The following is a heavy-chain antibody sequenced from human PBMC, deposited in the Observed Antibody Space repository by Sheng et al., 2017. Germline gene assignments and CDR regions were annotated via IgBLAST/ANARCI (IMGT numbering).Heavy chain of an antibody. Sequence: QVQLVQSGAEVKKPGSSVKVSCKASGGTFSSYAISWVRQAPGQGLEWMGGIIPIFGTANYTQKFQGRVTITADESTSTAYMELSSLRSEDTAVYYCARSITMIVVVITAPLGYWGQGTLVTVSS. CDR3: ARSITMIVVVITAPLGY. J-gene: IGHJ4*02. V-gene: IGHV1-69*13. D-gene: IGHD3-22*01. CDR2: IIPIFGTA. CDR1: GGTFSSYA.